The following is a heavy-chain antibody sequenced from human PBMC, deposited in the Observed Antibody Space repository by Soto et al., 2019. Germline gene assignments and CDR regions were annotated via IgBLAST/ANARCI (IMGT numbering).Heavy chain of an antibody. CDR3: ASIRGYCSSTSCYSSGWFDP. V-gene: IGHV3-7*01. D-gene: IGHD2-2*01. CDR1: GFTFSSYW. J-gene: IGHJ5*02. Sequence: GGSLRLSCAASGFTFSSYWMSWVRQAPGKGLEWVANIKQDGSEKYYVDSVKGRFTISRDNAKNSLYLQMNSLRAEDTAVYYCASIRGYCSSTSCYSSGWFDPWGQGTLVTVSS. CDR2: IKQDGSEK.